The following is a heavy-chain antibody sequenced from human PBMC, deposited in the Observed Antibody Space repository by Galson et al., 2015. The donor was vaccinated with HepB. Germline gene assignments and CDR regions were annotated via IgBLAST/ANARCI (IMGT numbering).Heavy chain of an antibody. CDR3: ARGGVGVNSNWFDP. CDR1: GFTFDNCA. CDR2: IPYDGRTQ. D-gene: IGHD3-10*01. Sequence: SLRLSCAASGFTFDNCAMHWVRQAPGKGLEWVAVIPYDGRTQYYADSLKGRFIISRDTSTNTVYLQMISLRVEDAAVYYCARGGVGVNSNWFDPWGQGTPVTVSS. J-gene: IGHJ5*02. V-gene: IGHV3-33*05.